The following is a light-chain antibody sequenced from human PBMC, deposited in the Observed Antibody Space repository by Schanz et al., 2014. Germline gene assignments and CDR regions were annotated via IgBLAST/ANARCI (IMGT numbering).Light chain of an antibody. V-gene: IGLV2-8*01. Sequence: QSALTQPPSASGSPGQSVTISCTGTSSDVGGYNYVSWYQQHPGKAPKLMIYEVTKRPSGVPDRFSGSKSGSTASLTVSGLQAEDEADYYCCSYAGSPWLFGGGTKLTVL. CDR2: EVT. CDR3: CSYAGSPWL. CDR1: SSDVGGYNY. J-gene: IGLJ3*02.